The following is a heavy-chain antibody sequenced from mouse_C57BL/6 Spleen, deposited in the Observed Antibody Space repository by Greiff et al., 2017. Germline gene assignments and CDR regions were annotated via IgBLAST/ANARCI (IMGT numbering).Heavy chain of an antibody. V-gene: IGHV1-53*01. CDR3: ARGENGYYEGYFDV. J-gene: IGHJ1*03. Sequence: QVQLQQPGPELVKPGASVKLSCKASGYTFTSYWMHWVKQRPGQGLEWMGNINPSNGGTNYNEKFKSKATLTVDKSSSTAYMQLSSLTSEDSAVYYCARGENGYYEGYFDVWGTGTTVTVSS. CDR1: GYTFTSYW. D-gene: IGHD2-3*01. CDR2: INPSNGGT.